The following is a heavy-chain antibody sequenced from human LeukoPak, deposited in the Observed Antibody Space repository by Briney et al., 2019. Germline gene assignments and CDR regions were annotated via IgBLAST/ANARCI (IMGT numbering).Heavy chain of an antibody. CDR3: ARGVYIAAAQYGY. V-gene: IGHV4-59*01. J-gene: IGHJ4*02. Sequence: QVQLQESGPGLVKPSETLSLTCTVSGGSIGTYSWNWIRQPPGKGLEGIGYIYYSGTTNYNPSLKSRVTISVDTSKNQFSLKLSSVTAADTAVYYCARGVYIAAAQYGYWGQGTLVTVSS. CDR2: IYYSGTT. D-gene: IGHD6-13*01. CDR1: GGSIGTYS.